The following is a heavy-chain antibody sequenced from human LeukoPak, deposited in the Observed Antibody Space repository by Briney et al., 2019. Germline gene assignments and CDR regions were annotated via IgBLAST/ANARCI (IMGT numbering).Heavy chain of an antibody. CDR3: ARGVGYCSSTSCLSWGNWFDP. J-gene: IGHJ5*02. CDR1: GYTLTELS. D-gene: IGHD2-2*01. CDR2: FDPEDGET. V-gene: IGHV1-24*01. Sequence: GASVKVSCKVSGYTLTELSMHWVRQAPGKGLEWMGGFDPEDGETIYAQKFQGRVTITADESTSTAYMELSSLRSEDTAVYYCARGVGYCSSTSCLSWGNWFDPWGQGTLVTVSS.